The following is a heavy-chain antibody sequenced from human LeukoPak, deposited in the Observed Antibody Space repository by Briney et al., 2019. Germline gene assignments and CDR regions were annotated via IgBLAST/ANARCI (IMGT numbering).Heavy chain of an antibody. D-gene: IGHD2-21*02. CDR3: ARVREASKEVTGALDY. CDR1: GFTFSNYW. J-gene: IGHJ4*02. CDR2: INSDGSTT. Sequence: GGSLRLSCAASGFTFSNYWMHWVRQAPGKGLVWVSRINSDGSTTNYADSVRGRFTISRDNFKNTLYLQMNSLRAEDTAVYYCARVREASKEVTGALDYWGQGTLVTVSS. V-gene: IGHV3-74*01.